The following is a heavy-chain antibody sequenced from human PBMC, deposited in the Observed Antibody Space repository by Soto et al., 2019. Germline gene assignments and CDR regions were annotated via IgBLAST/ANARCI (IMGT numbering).Heavy chain of an antibody. CDR3: ARGGAGRYMYYFDY. CDR2: GWYDGGNK. V-gene: IGHV3-33*01. CDR1: GFTFSNYA. J-gene: IGHJ4*02. Sequence: QVQLVESGGGVVQPGRSLGLSCTASGFTFSNYAMHWVRQAPGKGLEWLAGGWYDGGNKYYADSVKGRFPISRDNSDNILYLQMNSPRVEDTAVYYCARGGAGRYMYYFDYWGQGTLVTVSS. D-gene: IGHD1-26*01.